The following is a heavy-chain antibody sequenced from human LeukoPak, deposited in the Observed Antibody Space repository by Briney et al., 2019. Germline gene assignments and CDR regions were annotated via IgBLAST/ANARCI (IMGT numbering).Heavy chain of an antibody. D-gene: IGHD6-13*01. CDR3: ARGPPESSSDY. Sequence: ASVKVSCKASGYTFTSYDINWVRQAPGQGGEWMGWMNPKSSNTGYAQKFQGRVTMTRNTSISTAYMEVTSLRSEDTAVYYCARGPPESSSDYWGQGTLVTVSS. CDR2: MNPKSSNT. CDR1: GYTFTSYD. J-gene: IGHJ4*02. V-gene: IGHV1-8*01.